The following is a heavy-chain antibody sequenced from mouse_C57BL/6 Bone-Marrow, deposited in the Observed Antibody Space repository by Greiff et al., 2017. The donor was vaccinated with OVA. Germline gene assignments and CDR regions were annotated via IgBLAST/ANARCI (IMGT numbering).Heavy chain of an antibody. CDR3: ARGFYAMDY. CDR1: GYTFTSYW. CDR2: IDPSDSYT. Sequence: QVHVKQPGAELVRPGTSVKLSCKASGYTFTSYWMHWVKQRPGQGLEWIGVIDPSDSYTNYNQKFKGKATLTVDTSSSTAYMQLSSLTSEDSAVYYCARGFYAMDYWGQGTSVTVSS. V-gene: IGHV1-59*01. J-gene: IGHJ4*01.